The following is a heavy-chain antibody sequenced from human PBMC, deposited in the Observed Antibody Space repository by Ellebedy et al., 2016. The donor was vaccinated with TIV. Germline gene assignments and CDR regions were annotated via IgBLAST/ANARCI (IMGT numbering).Heavy chain of an antibody. Sequence: AASVKVSCKASGYTFTDYYLHWVRQAPGQGLEWLGWINPNSGGTNFAQKFQGWVTLTRDTTITTAYMELSSLTSDDTATAVFYCARGGSSNWYEAFDFWGQGTLVTASP. CDR1: GYTFTDYY. V-gene: IGHV1-2*04. D-gene: IGHD6-13*01. CDR3: ARGGSSNWYEAFDF. J-gene: IGHJ4*02. CDR2: INPNSGGT.